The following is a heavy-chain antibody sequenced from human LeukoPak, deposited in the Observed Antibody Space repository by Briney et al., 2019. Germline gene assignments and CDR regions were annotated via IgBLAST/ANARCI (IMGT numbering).Heavy chain of an antibody. CDR2: ISYDGSNK. V-gene: IGHV3-30*18. J-gene: IGHJ4*02. Sequence: GGSLRLSCAASGFTFSSYGMHWVRQAPGKGLEWVAVISYDGSNKYYADSVKGRFTISRDNSKNTLYLQMNSLRAEDTAVYYFAKARLRGSQGGGPHFDYWGQGTLVTVSS. D-gene: IGHD3-10*01. CDR3: AKARLRGSQGGGPHFDY. CDR1: GFTFSSYG.